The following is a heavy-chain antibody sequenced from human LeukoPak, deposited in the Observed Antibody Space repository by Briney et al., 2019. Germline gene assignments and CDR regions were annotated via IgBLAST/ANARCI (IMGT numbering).Heavy chain of an antibody. CDR2: IYHSGST. J-gene: IGHJ4*02. V-gene: IGHV4-30-2*01. CDR1: GGSISSGGYS. Sequence: TLSLTCAVSGGSISSGGYSWSWIRQPPGKGLEWIGYIYHSGSTYYNPSLKSRVTISVDRSKNQFSLKLSSVTAADTAVYYRARAPYYDILTGYYFDYWGQGTLVTVSS. D-gene: IGHD3-9*01. CDR3: ARAPYYDILTGYYFDY.